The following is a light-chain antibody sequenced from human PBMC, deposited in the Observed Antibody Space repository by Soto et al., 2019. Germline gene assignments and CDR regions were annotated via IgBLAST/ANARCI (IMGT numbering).Light chain of an antibody. CDR1: QSIRSN. J-gene: IGKJ4*01. CDR2: GAS. Sequence: EIVMTQSPATLSVSPGERVTLSCRASQSIRSNLAWYQQQPGQTPRLLIYGASTRATDIPARFSGSGSGTEFTLTVSSLQSEDFAVYYGQQYNSWPLTFSGGTKVEIK. V-gene: IGKV3D-15*01. CDR3: QQYNSWPLT.